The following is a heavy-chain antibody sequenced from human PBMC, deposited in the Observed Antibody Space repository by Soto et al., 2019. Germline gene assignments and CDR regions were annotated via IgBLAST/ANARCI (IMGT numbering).Heavy chain of an antibody. CDR1: GFTFSSYW. V-gene: IGHV3-7*05. D-gene: IGHD3-22*01. CDR3: ARSSSGYLTNKYYFDY. CDR2: IKQDGSEK. Sequence: PGGSLRLSCAASGFTFSSYWMSWVRQAPGKGLEWVANIKQDGSEKYYVDSVKGRFTISRDNAKNSLYLQMNSLRAEDTAVYYCARSSSGYLTNKYYFDYWGQGTLVTVSS. J-gene: IGHJ4*02.